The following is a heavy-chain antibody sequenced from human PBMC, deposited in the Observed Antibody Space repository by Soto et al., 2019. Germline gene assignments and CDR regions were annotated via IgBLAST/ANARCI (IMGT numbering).Heavy chain of an antibody. CDR1: GFTFGSYA. V-gene: IGHV3-23*01. CDR3: ARHDCISSSCYYYYYYGMDV. D-gene: IGHD2-2*01. J-gene: IGHJ6*02. Sequence: GRSLRLSCAASGFTFGSYAIIWVRQTPGKGLVWVSTISSSGDSAYYADSVKGRFTVSRDNSMNTLYMQMNSLRSEDTAVYYCARHDCISSSCYYYYYYGMDVWGQGTTVTVSS. CDR2: ISSSGDSA.